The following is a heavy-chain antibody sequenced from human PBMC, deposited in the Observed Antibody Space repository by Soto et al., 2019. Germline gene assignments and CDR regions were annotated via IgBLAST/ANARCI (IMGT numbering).Heavy chain of an antibody. CDR3: ASAHLGFYGSSWTKGFEIDF. J-gene: IGHJ4*01. Sequence: PSETLSLTCEVSGNSISSGSYWGWIRHPPGKGLEWIGTTDHSATAYYNLSLKGRVTISIDPSKSPLSLKLPFLTPADTAVHYCASAHLGFYGSSWTKGFEIDFWGQGTLVTVSS. CDR2: TDHSATA. D-gene: IGHD6-6*01. V-gene: IGHV4-38-2*01. CDR1: GNSISSGSY.